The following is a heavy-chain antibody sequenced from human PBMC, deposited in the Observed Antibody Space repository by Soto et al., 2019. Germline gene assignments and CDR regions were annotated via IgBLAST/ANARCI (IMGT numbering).Heavy chain of an antibody. V-gene: IGHV1-69*01. D-gene: IGHD3-22*01. Sequence: QVQLVQSGAEVKKPGSSVKVSCKASGGTFSSYDISWVRQAPGQGLEWMGGIIPIFGTANYAQKFQGRVTITADESTSTAYMELSSLRSEDTAVYYCATAPKTYYYDSSGYLFDYWGQGTLVTVSS. CDR2: IIPIFGTA. J-gene: IGHJ4*02. CDR3: ATAPKTYYYDSSGYLFDY. CDR1: GGTFSSYD.